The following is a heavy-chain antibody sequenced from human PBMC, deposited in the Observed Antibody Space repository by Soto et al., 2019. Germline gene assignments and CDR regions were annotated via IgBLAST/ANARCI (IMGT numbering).Heavy chain of an antibody. Sequence: QVELQESGPRLVKSSGTLSLTCEVSSGSISTGNWWSWVRQPPGKGLEWIGEIYYTGATNYNPSLKSRVPMTIDKSKDHYSPNRTPATSAYTSVYYCASFFSSGSGWMYYFYFWGQGILVSLSS. V-gene: IGHV4-4*02. D-gene: IGHD6-25*01. J-gene: IGHJ4*02. CDR2: IYYTGAT. CDR3: ASFFSSGSGWMYYFYF. CDR1: SGSISTGNW.